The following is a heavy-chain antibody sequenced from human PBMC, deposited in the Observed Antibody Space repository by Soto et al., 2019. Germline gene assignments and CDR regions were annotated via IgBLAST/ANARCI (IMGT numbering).Heavy chain of an antibody. J-gene: IGHJ4*02. CDR3: ARGTRIRYSDY. Sequence: SETLSLTCTVSGGSISSGGYYWSWIRQHPGKGLEWIGYIYYSGSTYYNPSLKSRVTISVDTSKNQFSLKLSSVTAADTAVYYCARGTRIRYSDYWGQGTLVTVSS. V-gene: IGHV4-31*03. CDR1: GGSISSGGYY. D-gene: IGHD3-9*01. CDR2: IYYSGST.